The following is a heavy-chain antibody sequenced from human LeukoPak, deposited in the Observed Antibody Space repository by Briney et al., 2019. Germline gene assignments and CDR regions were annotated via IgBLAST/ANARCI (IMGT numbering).Heavy chain of an antibody. CDR3: AREELEYYFDY. V-gene: IGHV1-69*05. D-gene: IGHD1-1*01. J-gene: IGHJ4*02. CDR2: IIPVFGTA. Sequence: ASVKVSCKASGDTFSSYAISWVRQAPGQGLEWMGGIIPVFGTANYAQKFQGRVTITTDESTTTAYMELSSLRSEDTAVYYCAREELEYYFDYWGQGTLVTLSS. CDR1: GDTFSSYA.